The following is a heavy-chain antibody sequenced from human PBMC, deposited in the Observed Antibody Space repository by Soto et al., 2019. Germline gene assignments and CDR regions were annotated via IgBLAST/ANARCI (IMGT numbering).Heavy chain of an antibody. CDR3: ARADIVLVPDAMPTMYYYYGMDV. CDR1: GGTFSSYA. Sequence: SVKVSCKASGGTFSSYAISWLRQAPGQGLEWMGGIIPIFGTANYAQKFQGRVTITADESTSTAYMELSSLRSEDTAVYYCARADIVLVPDAMPTMYYYYGMDVWGQGTTVPVSS. J-gene: IGHJ6*02. V-gene: IGHV1-69*13. D-gene: IGHD2-2*01. CDR2: IIPIFGTA.